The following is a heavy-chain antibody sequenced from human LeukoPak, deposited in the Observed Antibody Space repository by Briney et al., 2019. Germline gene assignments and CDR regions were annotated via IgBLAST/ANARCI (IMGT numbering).Heavy chain of an antibody. D-gene: IGHD3-10*01. CDR2: IYSGGST. Sequence: PGGSLRLSCAASGFTVSSNYMSWVRQAPGKGLEWVSVIYSGGSTYYADSVKGRFTISRDNSKNTLYLQMNSLRAEDTAVYYCARDTRYYGSGSYPDYWGQGTLVTVSS. V-gene: IGHV3-66*01. CDR1: GFTVSSNY. J-gene: IGHJ4*02. CDR3: ARDTRYYGSGSYPDY.